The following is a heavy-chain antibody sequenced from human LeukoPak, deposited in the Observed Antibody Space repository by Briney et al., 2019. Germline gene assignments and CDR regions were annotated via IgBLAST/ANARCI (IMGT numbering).Heavy chain of an antibody. Sequence: GGSLRLSCAASGFTFNSYYMNWVRQAPGKGLERVSSIHSSDSYINYADSVRGRFTISRDNAKSSLYLQMNSLRAEDTAVYYCARGVLGYGRNDAFDIWGQGTMVTVSS. J-gene: IGHJ3*02. CDR1: GFTFNSYY. CDR2: IHSSDSYI. CDR3: ARGVLGYGRNDAFDI. V-gene: IGHV3-21*01. D-gene: IGHD4-23*01.